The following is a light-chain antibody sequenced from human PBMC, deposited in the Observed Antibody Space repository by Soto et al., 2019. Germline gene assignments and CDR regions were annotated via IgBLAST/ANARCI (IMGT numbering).Light chain of an antibody. CDR2: AAS. CDR3: QQSYNTLSIT. CDR1: QSISSY. V-gene: IGKV1-39*01. Sequence: DLQMTQSPSSLSASVGDRVTITCRASQSISSYLNWYQQKPGKAPKLLIYAASSLQSGVPSRFTGSGSGTDFTLTISSLQPEDFATYYCQQSYNTLSITFGQGTRLEIK. J-gene: IGKJ5*01.